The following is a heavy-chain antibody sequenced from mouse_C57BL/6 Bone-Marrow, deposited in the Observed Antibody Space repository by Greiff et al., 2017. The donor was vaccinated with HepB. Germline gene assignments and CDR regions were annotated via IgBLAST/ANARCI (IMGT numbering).Heavy chain of an antibody. CDR1: GYTFTSYW. Sequence: QVQLQQPGAELVKPGASVKLSCKASGYTFTSYWMHWVKQRPGQGLEWIGMIHPNSGSTNYNEKFKSKATLTVDKSSSTAYMQLSSLTSEDSAVYYCARAGLTLYYYAMDYWGQGTSVTVSS. CDR2: IHPNSGST. V-gene: IGHV1-64*01. D-gene: IGHD3-1*01. CDR3: ARAGLTLYYYAMDY. J-gene: IGHJ4*01.